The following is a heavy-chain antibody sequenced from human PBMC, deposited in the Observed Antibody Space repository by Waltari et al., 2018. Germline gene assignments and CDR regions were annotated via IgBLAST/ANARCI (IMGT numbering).Heavy chain of an antibody. J-gene: IGHJ3*02. CDR3: ARAKTEGWDIVATADAFDI. D-gene: IGHD5-12*01. CDR2: IYTSGST. V-gene: IGHV4-61*02. CDR1: GGSIRSGSSY. Sequence: QVQLQESGPGLVKPSQTLSLTCTVSGGSIRSGSSYWRWIRQPAGKGLGWIGRIYTSGSTNYNPALKSRVTISVDTSKNQFSLKLSSVTAADTAVYYCARAKTEGWDIVATADAFDIWGQGTMVTVSS.